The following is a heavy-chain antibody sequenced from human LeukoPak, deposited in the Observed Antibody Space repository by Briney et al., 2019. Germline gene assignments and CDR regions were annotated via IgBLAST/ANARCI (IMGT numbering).Heavy chain of an antibody. V-gene: IGHV3-74*01. Sequence: PGGSLRLSCAASGFTFSSHWMHWVRQAPGKGLVWVSRVKGDGTFTNYADSVYGRFTIYRDNAKNTLYLHMHSLRAEDTAVYYCVRDGDDFNFDYWGQGNLVTVSS. J-gene: IGHJ4*02. CDR1: GFTFSSHW. D-gene: IGHD5-24*01. CDR2: VKGDGTFT. CDR3: VRDGDDFNFDY.